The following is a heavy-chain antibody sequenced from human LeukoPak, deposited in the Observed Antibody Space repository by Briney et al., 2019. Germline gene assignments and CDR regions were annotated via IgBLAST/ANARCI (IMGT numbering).Heavy chain of an antibody. Sequence: PGGSLRLSCAASGFSVSSNYISWVRQAPGKGLEWVSVIYSSGSTYYADSVKGRFTISRDNAKNSLYLQMNSLRAEDTAVYYCAELGITMIGGVWGKGTTVTISS. D-gene: IGHD3-10*02. V-gene: IGHV3-53*01. J-gene: IGHJ6*04. CDR2: IYSSGST. CDR1: GFSVSSNY. CDR3: AELGITMIGGV.